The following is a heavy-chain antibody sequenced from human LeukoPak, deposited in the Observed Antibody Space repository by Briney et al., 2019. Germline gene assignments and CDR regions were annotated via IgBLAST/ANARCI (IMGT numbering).Heavy chain of an antibody. Sequence: SETLSLTCTVSGGSISSYYWSWIRQPPGKGLEWIGYIYYSGSTYYNPSLKSRVTISVDTSKNQFSLKLSSVTAADTAVYYCARASGYDPIYFDYWGQGTLVTVSS. CDR1: GGSISSYY. V-gene: IGHV4-59*12. CDR2: IYYSGST. D-gene: IGHD5-12*01. J-gene: IGHJ4*02. CDR3: ARASGYDPIYFDY.